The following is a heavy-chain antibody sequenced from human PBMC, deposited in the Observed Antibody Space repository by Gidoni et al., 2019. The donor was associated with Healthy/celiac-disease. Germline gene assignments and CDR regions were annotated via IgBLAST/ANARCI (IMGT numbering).Heavy chain of an antibody. V-gene: IGHV3-74*01. Sequence: VQLVESGGGLVQPGGSLRLSCAASGFTFRSYWMHWVRQAPGKGLVWVPLINSDGSSTSDADSGKGRVTISRDNAKNTLYLQMNSLRAEDTAVYYCARGMGIVGATTLGYWGQGTLVTVSS. J-gene: IGHJ4*02. CDR1: GFTFRSYW. CDR2: INSDGSST. CDR3: ARGMGIVGATTLGY. D-gene: IGHD1-26*01.